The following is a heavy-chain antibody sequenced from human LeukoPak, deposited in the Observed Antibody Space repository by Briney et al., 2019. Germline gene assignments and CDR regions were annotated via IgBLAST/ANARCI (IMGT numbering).Heavy chain of an antibody. CDR3: ARDPKFPGK. V-gene: IGHV1-2*06. D-gene: IGHD3-10*01. J-gene: IGHJ4*02. Sequence: ASVKLSCKASGYTFTGYYMHWVRQAPGQGLEWMGRINPNSGGTNYAQKFHGRVTMTRDTSTSTAYMELSRLRSDDTAVYYCARDPKFPGKWGQGTLVTVSS. CDR2: INPNSGGT. CDR1: GYTFTGYY.